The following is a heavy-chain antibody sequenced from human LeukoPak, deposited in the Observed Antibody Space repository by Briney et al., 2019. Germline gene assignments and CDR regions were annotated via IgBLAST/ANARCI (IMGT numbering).Heavy chain of an antibody. V-gene: IGHV3-30*02. CDR2: IRYDGSNR. Sequence: GGSLRLSCAASGFTFSSYGMHWVRQAPGKGLEWVAFIRYDGSNRYYADSVKGRFTISRDNSKNTLYLQMNSLTAEDTAVYYCAKSYQPMGHGAFDIWGQGTMVTVSS. CDR3: AKSYQPMGHGAFDI. D-gene: IGHD2-2*01. CDR1: GFTFSSYG. J-gene: IGHJ3*02.